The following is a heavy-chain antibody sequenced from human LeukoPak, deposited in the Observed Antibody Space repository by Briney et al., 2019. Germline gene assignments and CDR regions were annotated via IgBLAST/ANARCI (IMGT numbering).Heavy chain of an antibody. Sequence: PGGSLRLSCAASGFTFSSYSMNWVRQAPGKGLEWVSSISSSSSYIYYADSVKGRFTISRDNAKNSLYLQMNSLRAEDTAVYYCARAGPYYYDSSDLFFDYWGQGTLVTVSS. CDR2: ISSSSSYI. D-gene: IGHD3-22*01. CDR1: GFTFSSYS. J-gene: IGHJ4*02. V-gene: IGHV3-21*01. CDR3: ARAGPYYYDSSDLFFDY.